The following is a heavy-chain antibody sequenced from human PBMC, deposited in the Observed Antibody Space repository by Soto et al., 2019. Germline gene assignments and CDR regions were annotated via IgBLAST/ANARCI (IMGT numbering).Heavy chain of an antibody. V-gene: IGHV1-3*01. CDR1: GYTFTSYA. J-gene: IGHJ4*02. Sequence: ASVKVSCKASGYTFTSYAMHWVRQAPGQRLEWMGWINAGNGNTKYSQKFQGRVTITRDTSASTAYMELSSLRAEDTAVYYCASLAMTTVTTTLDYWGQGTLVTVSS. D-gene: IGHD4-17*01. CDR3: ASLAMTTVTTTLDY. CDR2: INAGNGNT.